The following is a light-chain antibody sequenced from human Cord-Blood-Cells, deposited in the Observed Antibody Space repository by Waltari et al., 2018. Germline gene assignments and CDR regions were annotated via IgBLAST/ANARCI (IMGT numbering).Light chain of an antibody. V-gene: IGLV2-23*01. CDR1: SRHVGRYNL. Sequence: QSALPPPASVSGSPGQQLTISCPGTSRHVGRYNLFSWYQQHPGKAPKLMIYAGSKRPSGVSNRFSGSKSGNTASLTISGLQAEDEADYYCCSYAGSSGVVFGGGTKLTVL. CDR2: AGS. CDR3: CSYAGSSGVV. J-gene: IGLJ2*01.